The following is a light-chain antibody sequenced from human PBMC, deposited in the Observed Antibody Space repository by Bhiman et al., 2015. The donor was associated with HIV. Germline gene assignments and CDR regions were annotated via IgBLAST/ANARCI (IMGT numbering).Light chain of an antibody. J-gene: IGLJ1*01. Sequence: QSVLTQPPSASGTPGQRVTISCSGSSSNIGSNYVDWYQQLPGTTPKLLIYRNNQRPSGVPDRFSGSKSGTSATLGITGLQTGDEADYYCGTWDRSLSAGGVFGTGTKVTVL. CDR3: GTWDRSLSAGGV. CDR2: RNN. CDR1: SSNIGSNY. V-gene: IGLV1-47*01.